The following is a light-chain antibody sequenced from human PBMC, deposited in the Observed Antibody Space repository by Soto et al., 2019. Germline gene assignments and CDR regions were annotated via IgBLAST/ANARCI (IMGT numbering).Light chain of an antibody. CDR2: GAS. CDR3: QHYDNWPVT. J-gene: IGKJ2*01. V-gene: IGKV3-15*01. Sequence: EIVMTQSPATLSVSPGERATLSCRASQSVSRNLARYQQKPGQGPRLLIYGASTRAAGIPARFSGSGSGTEFTLTISSLQSEDFAVYYWQHYDNWPVTFGQGTKLEIK. CDR1: QSVSRN.